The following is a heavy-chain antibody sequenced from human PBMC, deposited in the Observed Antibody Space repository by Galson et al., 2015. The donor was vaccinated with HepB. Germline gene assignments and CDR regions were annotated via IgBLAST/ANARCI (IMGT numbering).Heavy chain of an antibody. D-gene: IGHD4-17*01. J-gene: IGHJ5*02. CDR3: ARDYTMTTRNWFDP. V-gene: IGHV1-18*01. CDR2: ISAYNGNT. CDR1: GYRFTSYG. Sequence: SVKVSCKASGYRFTSYGISWVRQALGQGLEWMGWISAYNGNTKYAQKIQGRVTMTTDTSTRTAYMELRSLRSDDTAVYYCARDYTMTTRNWFDPWGQGTLVTVSS.